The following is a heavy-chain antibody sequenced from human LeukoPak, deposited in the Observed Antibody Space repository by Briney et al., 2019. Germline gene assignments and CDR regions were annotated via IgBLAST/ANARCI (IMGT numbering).Heavy chain of an antibody. V-gene: IGHV3-30*02. CDR3: ANQNSGSFI. D-gene: IGHD1-26*01. CDR1: GFTFSSYG. Sequence: GGSLRLSCAASGFTFSSYGMHWVRQAPGKGLGWVAFIHHDGSNKYYADSVKGRFTISRDNSKNTLYLQMNSLRAEDTAVYYCANQNSGSFIWGQGTMVTVSS. J-gene: IGHJ3*02. CDR2: IHHDGSNK.